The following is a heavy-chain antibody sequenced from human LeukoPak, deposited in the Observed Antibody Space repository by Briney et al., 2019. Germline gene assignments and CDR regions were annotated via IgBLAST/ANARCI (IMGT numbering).Heavy chain of an antibody. CDR2: ISWNSGSI. J-gene: IGHJ4*02. Sequence: PGRSLRLSCAASGFTFDDYAMHWVRQAPGKGLEWVSGISWNSGSIGYADSVKGRFTISRDNSKNTLYLQMNSLRAEDTAVYYCARDKNRVPGIAVAGPFDYWGQGTLVTVSS. CDR1: GFTFDDYA. D-gene: IGHD6-19*01. V-gene: IGHV3-9*01. CDR3: ARDKNRVPGIAVAGPFDY.